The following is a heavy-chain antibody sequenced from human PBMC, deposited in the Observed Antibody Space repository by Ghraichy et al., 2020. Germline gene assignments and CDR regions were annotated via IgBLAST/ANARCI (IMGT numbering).Heavy chain of an antibody. Sequence: LRLSCTVSGVYISSGRYYWSWFRQPAGKGLEWIGRIHYTGSTDYNPSLKSRVTLSVDLSKNQFSLNLNNMTAADTAVYYCAKDRGDYPSYFDYWGQGAVGIVSS. CDR1: GVYISSGRYY. J-gene: IGHJ4*02. D-gene: IGHD3-16*01. CDR3: AKDRGDYPSYFDY. CDR2: IHYTGST. V-gene: IGHV4-61*02.